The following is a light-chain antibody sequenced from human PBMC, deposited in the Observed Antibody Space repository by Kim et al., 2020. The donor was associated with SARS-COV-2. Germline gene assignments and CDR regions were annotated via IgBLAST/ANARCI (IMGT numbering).Light chain of an antibody. V-gene: IGKV1-5*01. CDR1: QSISSW. J-gene: IGKJ1*01. CDR3: QQYNSYWT. Sequence: DIQMNQSPSTLSASVGDRVTITCRASQSISSWLAWYQQKPGKAPKLLIYDASSLESGVPSRFSGSGSGTEFTLTISSLQPDDFATYYCQQYNSYWTFGQGTKLDIK. CDR2: DAS.